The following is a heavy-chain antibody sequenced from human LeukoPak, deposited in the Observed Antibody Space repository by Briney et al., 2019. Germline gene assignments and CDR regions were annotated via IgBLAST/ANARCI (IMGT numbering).Heavy chain of an antibody. CDR2: INPNSGGT. CDR1: GYTFTGYY. Sequence: GASVKVSCKASGYTFTGYYMHWVRQAPGQGLGWMGWINPNSGGTNYAQKFQGRVTMTRDTSISTAYMELSRLRSDDTAVYYCARAEYDYYDSSGYFWVYGYWGQGTLVTVSS. D-gene: IGHD3-22*01. CDR3: ARAEYDYYDSSGYFWVYGY. V-gene: IGHV1-2*02. J-gene: IGHJ4*02.